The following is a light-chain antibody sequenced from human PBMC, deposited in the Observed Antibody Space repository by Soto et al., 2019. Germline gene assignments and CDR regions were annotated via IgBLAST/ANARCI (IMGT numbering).Light chain of an antibody. CDR2: GAS. Sequence: EIVLTQSPGTLSLSPGETATLSCRASQSLASTSLAWYQQRLGQAPRLLIFGASNRATGIPDRFSGSGSGTNFTLSISRLEPEDFSVFYCQQSGSSPPPFGQGSKVDIK. CDR1: QSLASTS. J-gene: IGKJ1*01. CDR3: QQSGSSPPP. V-gene: IGKV3-20*01.